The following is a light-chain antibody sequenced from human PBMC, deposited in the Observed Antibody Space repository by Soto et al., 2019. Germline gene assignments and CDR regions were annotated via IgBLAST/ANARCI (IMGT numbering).Light chain of an antibody. CDR1: TGAVTSGYY. Sequence: QAVVTQEPSLTVSPGGTVTLTCGSSTGAVTSGYYPNWFQQKPGQAPRTLIYNTSNKHSWTPARFSGSLLGGKAALTLSGVQPEDEAEYYCLLSYSGGPVFGGGTKLTVL. V-gene: IGLV7-43*01. CDR3: LLSYSGGPV. J-gene: IGLJ3*02. CDR2: NTS.